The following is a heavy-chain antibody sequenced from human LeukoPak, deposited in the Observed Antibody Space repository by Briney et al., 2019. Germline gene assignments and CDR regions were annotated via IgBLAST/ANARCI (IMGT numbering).Heavy chain of an antibody. CDR3: ARDRRVGSSSVNWFDP. Sequence: ASVKVSCKASGYTFTGYYMHWVRQAPGQGLEWMGWINPNSGGTNYAQKFRGRVTMTRDTSISTAYMELSRLRSDDTAVYYCARDRRVGSSSVNWFDPWGQGTLVTVSS. V-gene: IGHV1-2*02. D-gene: IGHD6-6*01. CDR2: INPNSGGT. J-gene: IGHJ5*02. CDR1: GYTFTGYY.